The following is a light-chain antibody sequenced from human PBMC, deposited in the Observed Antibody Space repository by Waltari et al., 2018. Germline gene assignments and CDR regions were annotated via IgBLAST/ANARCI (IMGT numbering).Light chain of an antibody. CDR2: DAS. V-gene: IGKV3-20*01. CDR1: QSVSSNY. CDR3: QQYGRSPWT. J-gene: IGKJ1*01. Sequence: VLTQSPGTLSLSPGDRVTLSCRASQSVSSNYLAWYQQKPGQAPRLLIYDASNRATGIATRFSGSGSGTDFTLTISRLEPEDVAVYYCQQYGRSPWTFGQGTKVEIK.